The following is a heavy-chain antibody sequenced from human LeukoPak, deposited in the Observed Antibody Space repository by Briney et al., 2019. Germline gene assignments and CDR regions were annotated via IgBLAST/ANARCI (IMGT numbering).Heavy chain of an antibody. CDR1: GYTLTGCY. V-gene: IGHV1-2*02. Sequence: ASVKVSCKASGYTLTGCYMHWVRQAPGQGLEWMGWINPNSGGTNYAQKFQGRVTMTRDTSISTAYMELSRLRSDDTAVYYCARDDGRRIAVAGIWFDPWGQGTLVTVSS. D-gene: IGHD6-19*01. CDR3: ARDDGRRIAVAGIWFDP. J-gene: IGHJ5*02. CDR2: INPNSGGT.